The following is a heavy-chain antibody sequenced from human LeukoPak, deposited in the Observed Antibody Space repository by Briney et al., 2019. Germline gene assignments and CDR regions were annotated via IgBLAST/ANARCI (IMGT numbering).Heavy chain of an antibody. J-gene: IGHJ4*02. CDR3: ARHRQEPDSSSWYRGFDY. D-gene: IGHD6-13*01. CDR1: GGSISSYY. Sequence: SETLSLTCTVSGGSISSYYWSWIRQPAGRGLEWIGRIYSSGSTNYNPSLKSRVTMSVDTSKNQFSLKLSSVTAADTAVYYCARHRQEPDSSSWYRGFDYWGQGTLVTVSS. V-gene: IGHV4-4*07. CDR2: IYSSGST.